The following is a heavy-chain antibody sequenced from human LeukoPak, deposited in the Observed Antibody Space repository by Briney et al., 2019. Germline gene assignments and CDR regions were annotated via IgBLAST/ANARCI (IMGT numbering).Heavy chain of an antibody. Sequence: ASVKVFCKASGYTFTSYGISWVRQAPGQGLEWMGWISAYNGNTNYAQKLQGRVTMTTDTSTSTAYMELRSLRSDDTAVYYCAREGSVLRFLEWLSPLYYGMDVRGQGTTVTVSS. J-gene: IGHJ6*02. CDR3: AREGSVLRFLEWLSPLYYGMDV. D-gene: IGHD3-3*01. CDR1: GYTFTSYG. V-gene: IGHV1-18*01. CDR2: ISAYNGNT.